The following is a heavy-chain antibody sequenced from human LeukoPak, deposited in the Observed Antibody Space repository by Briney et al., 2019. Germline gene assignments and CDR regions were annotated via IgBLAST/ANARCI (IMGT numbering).Heavy chain of an antibody. Sequence: ASVKVSCKASGYTFTGYYMHWVRQAPGQGLEWMGWINPNSGGTNYAQKFQGRVTMTRDTSISTAYMELSRLRSDDTAVYYCARVSSVVPAAMHFGYWGQGTLVTVSS. CDR1: GYTFTGYY. D-gene: IGHD2-2*01. CDR2: INPNSGGT. CDR3: ARVSSVVPAAMHFGY. V-gene: IGHV1-2*02. J-gene: IGHJ4*02.